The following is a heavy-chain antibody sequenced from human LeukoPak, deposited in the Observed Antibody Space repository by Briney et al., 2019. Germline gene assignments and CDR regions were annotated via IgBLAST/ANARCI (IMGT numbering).Heavy chain of an antibody. J-gene: IGHJ4*02. V-gene: IGHV1-69*05. CDR1: GGTFSSYA. D-gene: IGHD6-19*01. Sequence: ASVKVSCKASGGTFSSYAISWVRQAPGQGLEWMGGIIPIFGTANYAQKFQGGVTITTDESTSTAYMELSSLRSADTAVYYCASKREYSSGWWFDYWGQGTLVTVSS. CDR2: IIPIFGTA. CDR3: ASKREYSSGWWFDY.